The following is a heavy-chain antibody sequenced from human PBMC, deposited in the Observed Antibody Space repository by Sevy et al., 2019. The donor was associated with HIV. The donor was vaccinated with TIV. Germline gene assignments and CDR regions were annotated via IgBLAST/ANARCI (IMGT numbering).Heavy chain of an antibody. D-gene: IGHD3-16*01. CDR3: AKDQDIMIGLFDY. V-gene: IGHV3-23*01. Sequence: VGSLRLSCAASGFTFSSYAMNWVRQAPGKGLEWVSGISSSGGNTYYADSVKGRFTISRDNSKNTLYLQMNSLRAEDTAVYYCAKDQDIMIGLFDYWGQGTLVTVSS. CDR2: ISSSGGNT. CDR1: GFTFSSYA. J-gene: IGHJ4*02.